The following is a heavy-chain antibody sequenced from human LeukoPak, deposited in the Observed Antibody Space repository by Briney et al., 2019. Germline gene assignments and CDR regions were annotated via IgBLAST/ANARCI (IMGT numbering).Heavy chain of an antibody. D-gene: IGHD3-10*01. Sequence: SETLSLTCAVYGGSFSGYYWSWIRQPPGKGLEWIGEINHSGSTNYNPSLKSRATISVDTSKNQFSLKLSSVTAADTAVYYCARVGAIYGSGSYYNPLYYGMDVWGQGTTVTVSS. CDR3: ARVGAIYGSGSYYNPLYYGMDV. J-gene: IGHJ6*02. V-gene: IGHV4-34*01. CDR2: INHSGST. CDR1: GGSFSGYY.